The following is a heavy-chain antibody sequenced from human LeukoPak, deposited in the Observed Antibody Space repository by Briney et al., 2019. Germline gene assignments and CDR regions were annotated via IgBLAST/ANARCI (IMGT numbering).Heavy chain of an antibody. CDR1: GVSISSYY. CDR2: IYYSGST. D-gene: IGHD3-22*01. V-gene: IGHV4-59*01. CDR3: ARDDTYNDSYGFDP. J-gene: IGHJ5*02. Sequence: PSETLSLTCTVSGVSISSYYWSWIRQPPGKGLEWIGYIYYSGSTNYNPSLKSRVTISVDTSKNQFSLKLSSVTAADTAVYYCARDDTYNDSYGFDPWGQGTLVTVSS.